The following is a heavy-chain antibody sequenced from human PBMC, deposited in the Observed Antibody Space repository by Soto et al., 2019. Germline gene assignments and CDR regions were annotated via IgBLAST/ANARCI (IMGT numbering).Heavy chain of an antibody. CDR3: ARGALLWFGELLKDNWFDP. CDR1: GGSISGDGYY. CDR2: IYHSGST. D-gene: IGHD3-10*01. J-gene: IGHJ5*02. Sequence: SETLSLTCTVSGGSISGDGYYWTWIRQHPGKGLEWIGYIYHSGSTYYNPSLKSRVTISVDRSKNQFSLKLSSVTAADTAVYYCARGALLWFGELLKDNWFDPWGQGTLVTVSS. V-gene: IGHV4-30-2*01.